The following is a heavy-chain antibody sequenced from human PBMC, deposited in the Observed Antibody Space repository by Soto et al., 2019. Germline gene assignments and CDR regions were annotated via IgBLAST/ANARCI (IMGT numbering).Heavy chain of an antibody. J-gene: IGHJ4*02. Sequence: GGSPRLSCAASGFTFDDYTMHWVRQAPGKGLEWVSLISWDGGSTYYADSVKGRFTISRDNSKNSLYLQMNSLRTEDTAFYYCAKDSRGFPYYYDSSGYYYAGGSYFDYWGQGTLVTVSS. D-gene: IGHD3-22*01. CDR1: GFTFDDYT. CDR3: AKDSRGFPYYYDSSGYYYAGGSYFDY. CDR2: ISWDGGST. V-gene: IGHV3-43*01.